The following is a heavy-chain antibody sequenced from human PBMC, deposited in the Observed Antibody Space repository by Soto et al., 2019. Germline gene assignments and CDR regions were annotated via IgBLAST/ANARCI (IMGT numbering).Heavy chain of an antibody. J-gene: IGHJ6*02. Sequence: PSETLSLTCTVSGGSISSGGYYWSWIRQPPGKGLEWIGYIYYSGSTYYNPSLKSRVTISVDTSKNQFSLKLSSVTAADTAVYYCARDQYYYDSSGYYGDYYYGMDVWGQGTTVTVSS. CDR2: IYYSGST. V-gene: IGHV4-30-4*01. CDR3: ARDQYYYDSSGYYGDYYYGMDV. CDR1: GGSISSGGYY. D-gene: IGHD3-22*01.